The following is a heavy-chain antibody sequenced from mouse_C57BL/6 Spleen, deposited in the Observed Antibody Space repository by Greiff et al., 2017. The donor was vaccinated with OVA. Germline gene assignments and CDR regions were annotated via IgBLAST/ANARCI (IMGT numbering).Heavy chain of an antibody. CDR1: GFSLTSYG. Sequence: VHLVESGPGLVAPSQSLSITCTVSGFSLTSYGVHWVRQPPGKGLEWLVVIWSDGSTTYNSALKSRLSISKDNSKSQVFLKMNSLQTDDTAMYYCARQSITTVGDYAMDYWGQGTSVTVSS. V-gene: IGHV2-6-1*01. CDR3: ARQSITTVGDYAMDY. J-gene: IGHJ4*01. CDR2: IWSDGST. D-gene: IGHD1-1*01.